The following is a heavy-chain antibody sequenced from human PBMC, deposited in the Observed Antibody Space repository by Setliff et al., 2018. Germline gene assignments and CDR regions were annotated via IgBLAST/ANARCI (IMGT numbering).Heavy chain of an antibody. CDR2: ISSSSSYK. Sequence: GGSLRLSCEASGFIFKTHSMNWVRQAPGKGLEWVSSISSSSSYKYYADSVKGRFAISRDNAKNSLYLQMNSLRAEDTAVYYCAREQRLYGFWSGSYYMDVWGKGTTVTVSS. D-gene: IGHD3-3*01. J-gene: IGHJ6*03. V-gene: IGHV3-21*01. CDR3: AREQRLYGFWSGSYYMDV. CDR1: GFIFKTHS.